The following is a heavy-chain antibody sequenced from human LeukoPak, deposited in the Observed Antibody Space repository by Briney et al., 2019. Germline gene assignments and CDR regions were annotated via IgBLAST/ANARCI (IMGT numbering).Heavy chain of an antibody. CDR1: GGTFSSYA. CDR3: ASPGPAADYYWYFDL. V-gene: IGHV1-69*13. D-gene: IGHD5-12*01. CDR2: IIPIFGTA. J-gene: IGHJ2*01. Sequence: SVKVSCKASGGTFSSYAISWVRQAPGQGLEWMGGIIPIFGTANYAQKFQGRVTITADESTSTAYMELSSLRSEDTAVYYCASPGPAADYYWYFDLWGRGTLVTVSS.